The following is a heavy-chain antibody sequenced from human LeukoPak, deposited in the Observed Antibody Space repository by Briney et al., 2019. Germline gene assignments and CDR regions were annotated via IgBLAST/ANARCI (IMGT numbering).Heavy chain of an antibody. D-gene: IGHD2-21*02. CDR1: GGSISSYY. J-gene: IGHJ5*02. CDR2: IYTSGST. V-gene: IGHV4-4*07. Sequence: SETLSLTCTVSGGSISSYYWSWIRQPAGKGLEWIGRIYTSGSTNYNPSLKSRVTISVDKSKNQFSLKLSSVTAADTAVYYCARDLAYCGGDCPFNWFDPGAREPWSPSPQ. CDR3: ARDLAYCGGDCPFNWFDP.